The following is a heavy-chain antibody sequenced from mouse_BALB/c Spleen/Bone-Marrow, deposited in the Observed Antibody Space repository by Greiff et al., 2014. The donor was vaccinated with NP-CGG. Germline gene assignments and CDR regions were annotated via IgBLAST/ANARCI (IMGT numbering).Heavy chain of an antibody. V-gene: IGHV2-9*02. J-gene: IGHJ4*01. CDR1: GFSSTSYG. Sequence: VMLVESGPGLVAPSQSLSISCTVSGFSSTSYGVHWVRQPPGKGLEWLGVIWADGSTNYNSALMSRLSISKDNSKSQVFLKMNSLQTDDTAMYYCARITTATGAMDYWGQGTSVTVSS. CDR2: IWADGST. D-gene: IGHD1-2*01. CDR3: ARITTATGAMDY.